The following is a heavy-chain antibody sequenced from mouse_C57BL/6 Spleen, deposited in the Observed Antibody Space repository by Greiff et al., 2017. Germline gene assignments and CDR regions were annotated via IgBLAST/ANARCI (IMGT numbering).Heavy chain of an antibody. J-gene: IGHJ2*01. CDR2: ISSGGDYI. CDR1: GFTFSSYA. D-gene: IGHD1-1*01. Sequence: DVQLVESGEGLVKPGGSLKLSCAASGFTFSSYAMSWVRQTPEKRLEWVAYISSGGDYIYYAATVKGRFTISRDNARNTLYLQRSSLKSEDTAMYYCTRFSYYGCSFDYWGQGTTLTVSS. V-gene: IGHV5-9-1*02. CDR3: TRFSYYGCSFDY.